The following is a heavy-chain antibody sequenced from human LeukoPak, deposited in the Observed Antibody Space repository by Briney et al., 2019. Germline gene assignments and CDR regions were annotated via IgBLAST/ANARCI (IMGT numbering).Heavy chain of an antibody. J-gene: IGHJ3*02. D-gene: IGHD1-26*01. Sequence: ASVKVSCTASGYTFTSYGISWVRQAPGQGLEWMGWISAYNGNTNYAQKLQGRVTMTTDTSTSTAYMELRSLRSDDTAVYYCARRNSGSHFHDAFDIWGQGTMVTVSS. CDR2: ISAYNGNT. CDR1: GYTFTSYG. V-gene: IGHV1-18*01. CDR3: ARRNSGSHFHDAFDI.